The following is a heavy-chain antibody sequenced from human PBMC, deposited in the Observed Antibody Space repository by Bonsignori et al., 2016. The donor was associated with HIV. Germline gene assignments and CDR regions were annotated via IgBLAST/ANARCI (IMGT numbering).Heavy chain of an antibody. V-gene: IGHV3-23*01. Sequence: GGSLRLSCAASGFTFSTYSMNWVRQAPGKGLEWVTAISGSGGSTYYADSVKGRFTISRDKSKNTLYLQMNSLRAEDTAVYFCARGSGPYRPYFFDYWGQGTLVTVSS. CDR1: GFTFSTYS. CDR3: ARGSGPYRPYFFDY. D-gene: IGHD2-15*01. J-gene: IGHJ4*02. CDR2: ISGSGGST.